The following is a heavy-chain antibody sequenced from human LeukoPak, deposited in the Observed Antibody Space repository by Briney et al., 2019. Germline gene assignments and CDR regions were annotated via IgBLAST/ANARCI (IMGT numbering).Heavy chain of an antibody. CDR1: GGSISGYY. D-gene: IGHD2-8*01. CDR3: ARLRYCTNGVCP. V-gene: IGHV4-34*01. J-gene: IGHJ5*02. Sequence: SETLSLTCAVYGGSISGYYWSWIRQPPGKGLEWIGEINHSGSTNYNPSLKSRVTISVDTSKNQFSLKLSSVTAADTAMYYCARLRYCTNGVCPWGQGTLVTVSS. CDR2: INHSGST.